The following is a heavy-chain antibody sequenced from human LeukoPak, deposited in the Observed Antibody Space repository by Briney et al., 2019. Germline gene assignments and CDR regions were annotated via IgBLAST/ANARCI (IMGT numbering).Heavy chain of an antibody. CDR3: ARWYYYDSSGYYLSYWYFDL. J-gene: IGHJ2*01. Sequence: SETLSLTCTVSGGSISSSSYYWGWIRQPPGKGLEWIGSIYYSGSTYYNPSLKSRVTISVDTSKNQFSLKLSSVTAADTAVYYCARWYYYDSSGYYLSYWYFDLWGRGTLVTVSS. CDR1: GGSISSSSYY. D-gene: IGHD3-22*01. V-gene: IGHV4-39*07. CDR2: IYYSGST.